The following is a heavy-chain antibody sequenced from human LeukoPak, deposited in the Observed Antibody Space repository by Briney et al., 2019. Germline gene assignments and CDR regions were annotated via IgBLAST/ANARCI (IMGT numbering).Heavy chain of an antibody. CDR2: IYYSGST. D-gene: IGHD3-22*01. J-gene: IGHJ4*02. CDR3: ARDSEYYYDSSGYYYYFDY. Sequence: SETLSLTCTVSGGSISSGGYYWSWIRQHPGKGLEWIGYIYYSGSTYYNPSLKSRVTISVDTSKNQFSLKLSSVTAADTAVYYCARDSEYYYDSSGYYYYFDYWGQGTLVTVSS. V-gene: IGHV4-31*03. CDR1: GGSISSGGYY.